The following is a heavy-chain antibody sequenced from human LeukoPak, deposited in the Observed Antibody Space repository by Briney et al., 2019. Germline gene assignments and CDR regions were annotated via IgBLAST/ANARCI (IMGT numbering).Heavy chain of an antibody. J-gene: IGHJ4*02. D-gene: IGHD3-22*01. CDR2: ISSSGSTI. CDR3: ARDYSDSSPFDY. CDR1: GFIFSSYE. Sequence: GGSLRLSCAASGFIFSSYEMHWVRQAPGKGLEWVSYISSSGSTINYADSVKGRFTISRDNAKNSLYLQMNSLRAEDTSVYYCARDYSDSSPFDYWGQGTLVTVSS. V-gene: IGHV3-48*03.